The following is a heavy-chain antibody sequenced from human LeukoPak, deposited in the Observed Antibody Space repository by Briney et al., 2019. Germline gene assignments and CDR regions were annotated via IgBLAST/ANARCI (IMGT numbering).Heavy chain of an antibody. D-gene: IGHD1-26*01. CDR1: GGTFSSYA. CDR3: ARVVGATTVADY. Sequence: SVKVSCKASGGTFSSYAISWVRQAPGQGLEWMGGIIPIFGTANYAQKFQGRVTITADKSTSTAYMELSSLRSEDTAVYYCARVVGATTVADYWGQGTLVTVSS. V-gene: IGHV1-69*06. J-gene: IGHJ4*02. CDR2: IIPIFGTA.